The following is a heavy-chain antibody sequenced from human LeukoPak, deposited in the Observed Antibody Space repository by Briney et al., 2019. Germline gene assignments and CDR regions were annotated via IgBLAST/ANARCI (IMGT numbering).Heavy chain of an antibody. CDR3: AREPIYGLNFDY. V-gene: IGHV3-21*01. CDR1: GFTFSSYS. CDR2: ISSSGSYI. J-gene: IGHJ4*02. Sequence: GGSLRLSCAASGFTFSSYSMNWVRQAPGKGLEWVSSISSSGSYIHYADSVKGRFTISRDNANKSLYLQLNSLRAEDTAVYFCAREPIYGLNFDYWGQGTLVTVSS. D-gene: IGHD2/OR15-2a*01.